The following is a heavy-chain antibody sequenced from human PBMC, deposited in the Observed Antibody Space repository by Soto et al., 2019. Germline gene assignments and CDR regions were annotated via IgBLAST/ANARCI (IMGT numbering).Heavy chain of an antibody. D-gene: IGHD3-3*01. V-gene: IGHV3-7*01. CDR1: GFTFSSYW. Sequence: GGSLRLSCAASGFTFSSYWMGWVRQAPGKGLEWVANIKQDGSEKYYVDSVKGRFTISRDNAKNSLYLQMNSLRAEDTAVYYCASLDFWSGYYHYFDYWGRGTLVTVSS. CDR2: IKQDGSEK. J-gene: IGHJ4*02. CDR3: ASLDFWSGYYHYFDY.